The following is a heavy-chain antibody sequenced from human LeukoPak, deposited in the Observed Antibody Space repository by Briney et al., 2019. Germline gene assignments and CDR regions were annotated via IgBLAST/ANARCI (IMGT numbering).Heavy chain of an antibody. CDR2: IYYSGST. CDR3: ARESLGYCSSTSCPFDY. D-gene: IGHD2-2*01. CDR1: GGSISSYY. J-gene: IGHJ4*02. Sequence: SETLPLTCTVSGGSISSYYWSWIRQPPGKGLEWIGYIYYSGSTNYNPSLKSRVTISVDTSKNQFSLKLSSVTAADTAVYYCARESLGYCSSTSCPFDYWGQGTLVTVSS. V-gene: IGHV4-59*01.